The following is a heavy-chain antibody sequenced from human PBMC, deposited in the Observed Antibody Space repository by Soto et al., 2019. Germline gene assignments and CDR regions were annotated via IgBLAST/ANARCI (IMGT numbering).Heavy chain of an antibody. Sequence: GESLKISCAASGFTFSSYAMSWVRQAPGKGLEWLSSISGSGDSAYYADSVKGRFTISRDNSKNTLYLQMNSLRAEDTALYYCARDPDFWGQGTLVTVSS. D-gene: IGHD3-3*01. J-gene: IGHJ4*02. CDR1: GFTFSSYA. V-gene: IGHV3-23*01. CDR3: ARDPDF. CDR2: ISGSGDSA.